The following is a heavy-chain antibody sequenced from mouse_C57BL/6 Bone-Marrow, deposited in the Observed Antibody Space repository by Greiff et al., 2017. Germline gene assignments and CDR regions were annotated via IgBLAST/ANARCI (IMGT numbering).Heavy chain of an antibody. CDR3: ARMMVAWFAY. Sequence: EVKLVESGGDLVKPGGSLKLSCAASGFTFSSYGMSWVRQTPDKRLEWVATISSGGSYTYYPDSVKGRFTISRDNDKNNLYLQMSSLKSEATAMYYCARMMVAWFAYWGQGTLVTVSA. D-gene: IGHD2-3*01. CDR2: ISSGGSYT. CDR1: GFTFSSYG. J-gene: IGHJ3*01. V-gene: IGHV5-6*01.